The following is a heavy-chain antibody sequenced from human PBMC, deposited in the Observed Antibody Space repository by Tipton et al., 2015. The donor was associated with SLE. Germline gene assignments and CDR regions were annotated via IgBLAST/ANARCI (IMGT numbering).Heavy chain of an antibody. V-gene: IGHV3-30*03. CDR2: ISYDGSNK. J-gene: IGHJ4*02. Sequence: SLRLSCAASGFTFSSYGMHWVRQAPGKGLEWVAVISYDGSNKYYADSVKGRFTISRDNSKNTLYLQMNSLRSDDTAVYYCARDDIAAAGMCIDYWGQGTLVTVSS. D-gene: IGHD6-13*01. CDR1: GFTFSSYG. CDR3: ARDDIAAAGMCIDY.